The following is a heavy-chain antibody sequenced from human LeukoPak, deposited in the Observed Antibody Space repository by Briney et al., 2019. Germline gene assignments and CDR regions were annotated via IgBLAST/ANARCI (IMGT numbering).Heavy chain of an antibody. CDR3: ARARSGSIDY. V-gene: IGHV1-2*02. CDR2: INPNSGGT. D-gene: IGHD3-22*01. CDR1: GYTFTGYY. J-gene: IGHJ4*02. Sequence: ASVKVSYKASGYTFTGYYMHWVRQAPGQGLEWMGRINPNSGGTNYAQEFQGRVTMTRDTFISTAYMELSRLRSDDTAVYYCARARSGSIDYWGQGTLVTVSS.